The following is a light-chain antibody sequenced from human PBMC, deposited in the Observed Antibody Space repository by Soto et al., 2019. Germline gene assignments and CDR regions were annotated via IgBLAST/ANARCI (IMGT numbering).Light chain of an antibody. CDR3: QQYNNWPWIS. CDR1: QSVSGN. Sequence: EIVMTQSPATVSVSPGERVTLSCRASQSVSGNLVWYQQKPGQPPRLLIYSASTRATGIPARFSGSGSGTEFTLTISSLQSEDFAVYYCQQYNNWPWISFGQGTRLEIK. J-gene: IGKJ5*01. V-gene: IGKV3-15*01. CDR2: SAS.